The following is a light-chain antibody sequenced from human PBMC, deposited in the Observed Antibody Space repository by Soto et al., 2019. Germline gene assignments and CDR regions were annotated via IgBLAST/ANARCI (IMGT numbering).Light chain of an antibody. V-gene: IGLV1-40*01. CDR2: GNT. CDR1: SSNIGAGHD. J-gene: IGLJ3*02. Sequence: QSALTQPPSVSGAPGQRVTISCTGSSSNIGAGHDVHWYQQVPGTAPKLLVSGNTNRPSGVPDRFSGSNSGTSASLAITGLQAEDEADYYCQSFYSSLNGWVFGGGTKLTVL. CDR3: QSFYSSLNGWV.